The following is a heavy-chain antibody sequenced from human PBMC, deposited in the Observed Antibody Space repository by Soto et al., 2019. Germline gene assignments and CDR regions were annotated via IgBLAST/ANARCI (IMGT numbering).Heavy chain of an antibody. Sequence: SETLSLTCSVSGDSIKGGGYFWGWVRQAPGKGLEWIGSIYYTVNTYYSPSLRSRVAMSVDTSNNEFSLRLTCLTAVDTAVYFCSRHGLPMRGSWYGGVSYFDTCGQGIRVTVSS. J-gene: IGHJ5*02. CDR2: IYYTVNT. CDR1: GDSIKGGGYF. CDR3: SRHGLPMRGSWYGGVSYFDT. V-gene: IGHV4-39*01. D-gene: IGHD6-13*01.